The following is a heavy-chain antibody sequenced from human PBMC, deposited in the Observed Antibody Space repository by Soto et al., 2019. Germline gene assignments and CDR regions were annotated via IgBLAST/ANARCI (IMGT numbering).Heavy chain of an antibody. CDR2: IYYSGTT. Sequence: SETLSLTCTVSGCSINHYDWTWIRQPPGKGLEWMGYIYYSGTTTNYNPSLKSRVTLSVDTSKNQFSLKLSSVTAADTAVYYCARLGGSYAVPHFDYWGQGTLVTVSS. J-gene: IGHJ4*02. V-gene: IGHV4-59*08. CDR1: GCSINHYD. CDR3: ARLGGSYAVPHFDY. D-gene: IGHD1-26*01.